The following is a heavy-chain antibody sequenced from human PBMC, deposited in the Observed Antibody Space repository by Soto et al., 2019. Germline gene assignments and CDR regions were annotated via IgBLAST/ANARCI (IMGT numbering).Heavy chain of an antibody. J-gene: IGHJ5*02. CDR1: GFSFSDYT. CDR3: ARDQYCTNSNCHEYNYFDP. CDR2: ISGSGGTI. Sequence: GGSLRLSCEASGFSFSDYTLNWVRLAPGRGLEWISYISGSGGTIYYADSVKGRFTISRDNAKNSLYLQMNSLKAEDTAVYYCARDQYCTNSNCHEYNYFDPWGQGTLVTVSS. D-gene: IGHD2-8*01. V-gene: IGHV3-48*01.